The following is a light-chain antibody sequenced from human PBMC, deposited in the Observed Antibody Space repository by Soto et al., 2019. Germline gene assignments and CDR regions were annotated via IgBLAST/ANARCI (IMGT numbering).Light chain of an antibody. CDR2: DAS. CDR3: QQYKNYLT. V-gene: IGKV1-5*01. Sequence: DIQMTQSPSTLSASVGDRVTITCRASQSISTWLAWYQQKPGKAPKVLIYDASSLESGVLSRFSGSGSGTEFTLTISSLQPDDFATYYCQQYKNYLTFGPGTKVDIK. J-gene: IGKJ3*01. CDR1: QSISTW.